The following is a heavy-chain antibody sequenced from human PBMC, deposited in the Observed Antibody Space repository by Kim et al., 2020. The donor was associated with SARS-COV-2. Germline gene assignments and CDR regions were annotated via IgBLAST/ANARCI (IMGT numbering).Heavy chain of an antibody. CDR1: GGSFSGYY. CDR2: INHSGST. D-gene: IGHD4-17*01. CDR3: ASPTVVTPYGMDV. V-gene: IGHV4-34*01. J-gene: IGHJ6*02. Sequence: SETLSLTCAVYGGSFSGYYWSWIRQPPGKGLEWIGEINHSGSTNYNPSLKSRVTISVDTSKNQFSLKLSSVIAADTAVYYCASPTVVTPYGMDVWGQGTTVTVSS.